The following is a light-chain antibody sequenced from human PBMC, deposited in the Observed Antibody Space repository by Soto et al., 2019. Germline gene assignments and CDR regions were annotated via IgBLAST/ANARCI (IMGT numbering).Light chain of an antibody. Sequence: EIVLTQSPGTLSLSPGERATLSCRPSQSVSSTYLDWYQQKPGQAPRLLTYAASSRATGIPDRFSGGASATDFTLTISRLEPEDFAVYYCRHYINSQWTFGQGTKVEIK. J-gene: IGKJ1*01. CDR1: QSVSSTY. CDR3: RHYINSQWT. CDR2: AAS. V-gene: IGKV3-20*01.